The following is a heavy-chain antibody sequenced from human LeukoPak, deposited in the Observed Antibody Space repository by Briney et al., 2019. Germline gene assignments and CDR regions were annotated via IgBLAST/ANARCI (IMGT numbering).Heavy chain of an antibody. D-gene: IGHD3-9*01. CDR2: INHSGST. CDR3: AKTKLDWLLFDF. CDR1: GFTFSSYA. V-gene: IGHV4-34*08. Sequence: PGGSLRLSCAASGFTFSSYAMNWVRQAPGKGLEWIGEINHSGSTNYNPSLKSRVTISVDTSKNQFSLKLSSVTAADTALYYCAKTKLDWLLFDFWGQGILVTVSS. J-gene: IGHJ4*02.